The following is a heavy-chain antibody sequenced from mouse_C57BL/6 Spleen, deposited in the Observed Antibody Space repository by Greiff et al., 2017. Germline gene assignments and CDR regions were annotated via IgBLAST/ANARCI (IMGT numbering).Heavy chain of an antibody. Sequence: QVQLKESGPELVKPGASVKISCKASGYAFSSSWMNWVKQRPGKGLEWIGRIYPGDGDTNYNGKFKGKATLTADKSSSTAYMQLSSLTSEDSAVYFCARSAQDYGRSYECAYWGQGTLVTVSA. CDR3: ARSAQDYGRSYECAY. V-gene: IGHV1-82*01. D-gene: IGHD1-1*01. CDR1: GYAFSSSW. CDR2: IYPGDGDT. J-gene: IGHJ3*01.